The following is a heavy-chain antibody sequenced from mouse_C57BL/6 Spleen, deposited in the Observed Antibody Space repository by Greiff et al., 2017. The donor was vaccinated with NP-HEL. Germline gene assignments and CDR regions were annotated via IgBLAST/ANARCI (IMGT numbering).Heavy chain of an antibody. V-gene: IGHV1-69*01. Sequence: QVQLQQPGAELVMPGASVKLSCKASGYTFTSYWMHWVKQRPGQGLEWIGEIDPSDSYTTYNQKFKGKSTLTVDKSSSTAYMQLSSLTSEDSAVYYCARRDGYYEDYWGQGTTLTVSS. J-gene: IGHJ2*01. CDR3: ARRDGYYEDY. CDR1: GYTFTSYW. D-gene: IGHD2-3*01. CDR2: IDPSDSYT.